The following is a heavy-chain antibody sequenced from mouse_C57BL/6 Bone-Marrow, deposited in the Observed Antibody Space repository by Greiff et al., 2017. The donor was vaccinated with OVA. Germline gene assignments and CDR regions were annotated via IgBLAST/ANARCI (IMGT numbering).Heavy chain of an antibody. V-gene: IGHV1-53*01. J-gene: IGHJ1*03. D-gene: IGHD1-1*01. CDR3: AREGLITTVVAPYFDV. Sequence: QVQLQQPGTELVKPGASVKLSCKASGYTFTSYWMHWVKQRPGQGLEWIGNINPSNGGTNYNEKFKSKATLTVDKSSSTAYMQLSSLTSEDSAVYYGAREGLITTVVAPYFDVWGTGTTVTVSS. CDR2: INPSNGGT. CDR1: GYTFTSYW.